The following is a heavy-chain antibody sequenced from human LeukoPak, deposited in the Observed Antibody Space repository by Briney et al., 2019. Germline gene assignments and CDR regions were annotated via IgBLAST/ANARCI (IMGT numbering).Heavy chain of an antibody. J-gene: IGHJ5*02. V-gene: IGHV4-4*07. CDR1: AGSINSYY. CDR2: IFSSGNI. Sequence: SETLSLTCTVSAGSINSYYWSWIRQPAGKGLEWIGRIFSSGNIIYNPSLQSRVTMSVDTSKNQFSLRLNSVTAADTAVYYCARSPHRLIGHWFDPWGQGTLVTVSS. D-gene: IGHD3-16*01. CDR3: ARSPHRLIGHWFDP.